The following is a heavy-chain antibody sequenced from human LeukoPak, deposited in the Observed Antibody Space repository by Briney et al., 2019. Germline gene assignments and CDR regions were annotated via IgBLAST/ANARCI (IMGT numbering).Heavy chain of an antibody. J-gene: IGHJ5*02. CDR1: GGSISSSSYY. D-gene: IGHD1-26*01. V-gene: IGHV4-39*01. Sequence: PSETLSLTCTVSGGSISSSSYYWCWIRQPPGKGLEWIGSIYYSGSTYYNPSLKSRVTISVDTSKNQFSLKLSSVTAADTAVYYCARQMADSGSYSPNWFDPWGQGTLVTVSS. CDR3: ARQMADSGSYSPNWFDP. CDR2: IYYSGST.